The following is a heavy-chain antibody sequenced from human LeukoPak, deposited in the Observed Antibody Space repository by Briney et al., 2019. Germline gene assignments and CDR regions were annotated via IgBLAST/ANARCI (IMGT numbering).Heavy chain of an antibody. D-gene: IGHD6-19*01. V-gene: IGHV4-39*01. CDR2: IYYSGST. CDR1: GGSISSSYYY. CDR3: ARHLIAVAGTGSVFDI. J-gene: IGHJ3*02. Sequence: PSETLSLTCTVSGGSISSSYYYWGWIRQPPGKGLEWIGSIYYSGSTYYNPSLRSRVTISVDTSKNQFSLKLSSVTAADTAVYYCARHLIAVAGTGSVFDIWGQGTTVTVSS.